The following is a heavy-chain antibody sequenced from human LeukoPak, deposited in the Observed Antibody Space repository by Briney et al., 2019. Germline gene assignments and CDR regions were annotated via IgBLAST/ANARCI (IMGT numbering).Heavy chain of an antibody. Sequence: GGSLRLSCAASGFTFSSYAMSWVRQAPGKGLEWVSAISGSGGSTYYADSVKGRFTISRDNAKNSLYLQMDSLRAEDTAVFFCARNDYSILSGYDYWGQGTLVTVSS. V-gene: IGHV3-23*01. CDR1: GFTFSSYA. CDR3: ARNDYSILSGYDY. J-gene: IGHJ4*02. D-gene: IGHD4-11*01. CDR2: ISGSGGST.